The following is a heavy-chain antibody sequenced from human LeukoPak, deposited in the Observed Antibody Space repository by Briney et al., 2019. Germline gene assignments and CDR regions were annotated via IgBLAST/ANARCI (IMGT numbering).Heavy chain of an antibody. J-gene: IGHJ5*02. D-gene: IGHD3-10*01. CDR1: GGSISSGGYS. Sequence: SRTLSLTCAVSGGSISSGGYSWSWIRQPPGKGLEWIGYIYHSGSTYYNPSLKSRVTISVDRSKNQFSLKLSSVTAADTAVYYCARGGRTYYYGSGSWNWFDPWGQGTLVTVSS. V-gene: IGHV4-30-2*01. CDR2: IYHSGST. CDR3: ARGGRTYYYGSGSWNWFDP.